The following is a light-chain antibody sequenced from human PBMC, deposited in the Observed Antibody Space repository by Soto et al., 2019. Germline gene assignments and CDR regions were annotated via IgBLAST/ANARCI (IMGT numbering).Light chain of an antibody. Sequence: DIEMTQSPSTLSASVGDRVTITCRASQSLGIWLAWHQQKPGKAPKLLIYDASTLKSGVPSRFSGSGSGTKFTLNISSLQPGDFATYYCQQSYSTPPTFGQGTKVDIK. J-gene: IGKJ1*01. CDR2: DAS. CDR3: QQSYSTPPT. CDR1: QSLGIW. V-gene: IGKV1-5*01.